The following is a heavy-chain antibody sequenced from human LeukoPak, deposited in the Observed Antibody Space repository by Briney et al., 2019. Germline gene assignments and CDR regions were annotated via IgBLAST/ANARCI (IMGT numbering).Heavy chain of an antibody. CDR2: IYYSGST. V-gene: IGHV4-31*03. CDR3: ARLHYYGSGMWDY. J-gene: IGHJ4*02. D-gene: IGHD3-10*01. Sequence: PSETLSLTCTVSGGSISSGGYYRSWIRQHPGKGLEWIGYIYYSGSTYYNPSLKSRVIISVDTSKNQFSLKLSSVTAADTAVYYCARLHYYGSGMWDYWGQGTLVTVSS. CDR1: GGSISSGGYY.